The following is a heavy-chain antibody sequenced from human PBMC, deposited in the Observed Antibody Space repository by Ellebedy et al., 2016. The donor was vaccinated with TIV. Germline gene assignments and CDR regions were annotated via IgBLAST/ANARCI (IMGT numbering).Heavy chain of an antibody. CDR1: GGSISSGGYY. D-gene: IGHD2-2*02. CDR2: IYYSGST. CDR3: ARSRRIREVPAAINWFDP. J-gene: IGHJ5*02. Sequence: SETLSLXCTVSGGSISSGGYYWSWIRQHPGKGLEWIGYIYYSGSTYYNPSLKSRVTISVDTSKNQFSLKLSSVTAADTAVYYCARSRRIREVPAAINWFDPWGQGTLVTVSS. V-gene: IGHV4-31*03.